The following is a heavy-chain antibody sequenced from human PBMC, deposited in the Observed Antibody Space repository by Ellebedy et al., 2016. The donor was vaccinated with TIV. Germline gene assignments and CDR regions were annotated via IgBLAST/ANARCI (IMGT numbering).Heavy chain of an antibody. CDR2: SRDKTHSFTT. CDR3: ARHMGATGAGRYYAMDV. J-gene: IGHJ6*02. Sequence: GESLKISCVVSGFTFSDHYMDWVRQAPGKGLEWVGRSRDKTHSFTTEYAASGKVRFIISRDVSKNSLYLQMNSLKTEDTAVYYCARHMGATGAGRYYAMDVWGQGTTVTVSS. D-gene: IGHD1-26*01. CDR1: GFTFSDHY. V-gene: IGHV3-72*01.